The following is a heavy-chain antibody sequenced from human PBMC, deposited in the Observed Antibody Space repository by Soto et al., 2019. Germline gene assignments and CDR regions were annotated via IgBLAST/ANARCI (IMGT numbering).Heavy chain of an antibody. D-gene: IGHD3-10*01. CDR2: ISAYNGNT. V-gene: IGHV1-18*01. Sequence: QVQLVQSGAEVKKPGASVKVSCKASGYTFTSYGISWVRQAPGQGLEWMGWISAYNGNTNYAQKLQGRVTMTTDTSTSTAYMELRSLRSDDTAVYYCARDPITMVRGVIAPYYYGMDVWGPGTTVTVSS. J-gene: IGHJ6*02. CDR1: GYTFTSYG. CDR3: ARDPITMVRGVIAPYYYGMDV.